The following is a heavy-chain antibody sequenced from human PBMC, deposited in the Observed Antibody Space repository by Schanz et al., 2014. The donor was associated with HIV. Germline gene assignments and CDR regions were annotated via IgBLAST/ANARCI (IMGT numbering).Heavy chain of an antibody. J-gene: IGHJ4*02. CDR2: IWFDGSNQ. Sequence: QVQLVASGGRVVQPGRSLRLSCATSGFTFSSYGMHWVRQAPGKGLEWVAVIWFDGSNQYYIDSVKGRFTISRDNSKNTLYLHMNSLRAEDTAVYYCARVLTLYNTSPLCYWGQGTLVTVSS. CDR1: GFTFSSYG. CDR3: ARVLTLYNTSPLCY. D-gene: IGHD1-20*01. V-gene: IGHV3-33*01.